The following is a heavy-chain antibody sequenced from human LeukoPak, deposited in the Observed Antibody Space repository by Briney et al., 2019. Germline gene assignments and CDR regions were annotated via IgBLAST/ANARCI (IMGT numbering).Heavy chain of an antibody. D-gene: IGHD3-10*01. Sequence: GGSLRLSCAASGFTFSSYAMSWVRQAPGKGLEWVSGISGSGGNTYSADSVKGRFTISRDNSRNTLYLQMNSLRAEDTALYYCAKDRLTYGHYHFDYWGQGTLVTVSS. CDR3: AKDRLTYGHYHFDY. CDR2: ISGSGGNT. J-gene: IGHJ4*02. CDR1: GFTFSSYA. V-gene: IGHV3-23*01.